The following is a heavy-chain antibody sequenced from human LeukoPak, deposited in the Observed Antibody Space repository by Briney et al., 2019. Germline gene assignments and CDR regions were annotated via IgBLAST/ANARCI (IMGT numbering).Heavy chain of an antibody. Sequence: SETLSLTCAVSGGSISSSNWWSWVRQPPGKGLEWIGEIYHSGSTNYNPSLKSRVTISVDKSKNQFSLKLSSVTAADTAVYYCAREGVAAPVPFDYWGQGTLVTVSS. CDR3: AREGVAAPVPFDY. J-gene: IGHJ4*02. CDR1: GGSISSSNW. CDR2: IYHSGST. V-gene: IGHV4-4*02. D-gene: IGHD6-25*01.